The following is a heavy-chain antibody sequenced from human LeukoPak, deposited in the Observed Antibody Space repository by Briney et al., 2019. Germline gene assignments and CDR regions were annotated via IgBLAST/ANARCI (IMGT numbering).Heavy chain of an antibody. CDR3: AKTGERDY. D-gene: IGHD7-27*01. Sequence: SGGSLRLSCAASGFTFSSYAMSWVRQAPGKGPEWLANIKEDGTQKYYVDSVRGRFTISRDNAENSLYLQMNSLRDEDTAVYYCAKTGERDYWGRGTLVTVSS. CDR1: GFTFSSYA. J-gene: IGHJ4*02. CDR2: IKEDGTQK. V-gene: IGHV3-7*01.